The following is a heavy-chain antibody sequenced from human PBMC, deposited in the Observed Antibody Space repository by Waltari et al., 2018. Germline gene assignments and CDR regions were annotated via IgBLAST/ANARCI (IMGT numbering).Heavy chain of an antibody. J-gene: IGHJ4*02. CDR1: GYTFTSYA. Sequence: QVQLVQSGAEVKKPGASVKVSCKASGYTFTSYAMHWVRQAPGQGLEWMGWINAGNGNTKYSQEFQGRVTITRDTSASTAYMELSSLRSEDMAVYYCARGDDYDFWSGYFWNFDYWGQGTLVTVSS. D-gene: IGHD3-3*01. V-gene: IGHV1-3*03. CDR2: INAGNGNT. CDR3: ARGDDYDFWSGYFWNFDY.